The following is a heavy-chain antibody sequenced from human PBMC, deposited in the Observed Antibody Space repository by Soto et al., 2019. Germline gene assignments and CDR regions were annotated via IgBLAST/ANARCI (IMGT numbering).Heavy chain of an antibody. CDR3: ARDRYSYYDFWSGSLPYYYYGMDV. CDR1: GFTFSSYR. CDR2: ISSSSSYI. D-gene: IGHD3-3*01. J-gene: IGHJ6*02. Sequence: PGGSLRLSCAASGFTFSSYRVNWVRQAPGKGLEWVSSISSSSSYIYYADSVKGRFTISRDNAKNSLYLQMNSLRAEDTAVYYCARDRYSYYDFWSGSLPYYYYGMDVWGQGTTVTVSS. V-gene: IGHV3-21*01.